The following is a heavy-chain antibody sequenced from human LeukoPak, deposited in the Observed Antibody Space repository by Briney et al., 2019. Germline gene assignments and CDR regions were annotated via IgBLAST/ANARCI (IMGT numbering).Heavy chain of an antibody. CDR2: IYSGGST. Sequence: GGSLRLSCAASGFTVSSNYMSWVRQAPGKGLEWVSVIYSGGSTYYADSVKGRFTISRDNSKNTLYLQMNSLRAEDTAVYYCAKSAGSFDDAFDIWGQGTIVTVSS. D-gene: IGHD3-10*01. J-gene: IGHJ3*02. CDR3: AKSAGSFDDAFDI. CDR1: GFTVSSNY. V-gene: IGHV3-53*01.